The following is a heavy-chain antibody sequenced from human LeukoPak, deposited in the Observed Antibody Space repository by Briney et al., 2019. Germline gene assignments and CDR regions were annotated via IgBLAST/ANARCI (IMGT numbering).Heavy chain of an antibody. D-gene: IGHD6-13*01. V-gene: IGHV3-48*04. J-gene: IGHJ4*02. CDR2: IGSNISTI. CDR1: GFTFSSDS. Sequence: PGGSLRLSCAASGFTFSSDSMNWVRQAPGKGLEWVSYIGSNISTIYYADSVKGRFTISRDNAKNSLYLQMNSLRAEDTAVYYCARSLFLARGIAAAGTIPPPFDYWGQGTLVTVSS. CDR3: ARSLFLARGIAAAGTIPPPFDY.